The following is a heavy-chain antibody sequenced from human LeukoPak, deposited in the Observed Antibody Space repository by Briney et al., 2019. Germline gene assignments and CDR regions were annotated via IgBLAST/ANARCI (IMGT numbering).Heavy chain of an antibody. CDR3: ARDHYDSSGYYYVHY. CDR2: IYHSGST. Sequence: SETLSLTCAVSGGSISSSNWWSWVRQPPGKGLEWIGEIYHSGSTNYNPSLKSRVTISVDKSKNQFSPKLSSVTAADTAVYYCARDHYDSSGYYYVHYWGQGTLVTVSS. CDR1: GGSISSSNW. V-gene: IGHV4-4*02. D-gene: IGHD3-22*01. J-gene: IGHJ4*02.